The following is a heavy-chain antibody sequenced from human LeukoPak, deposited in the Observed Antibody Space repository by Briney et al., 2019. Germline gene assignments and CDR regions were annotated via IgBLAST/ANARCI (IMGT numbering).Heavy chain of an antibody. CDR2: IIPIFGTA. Sequence: PVKVSCKASGGTFSSYAISWVRQAPGQGLEWMGGIIPIFGTANYAQKFQGRVTITADESTSTAYMELSSLRSEDTAVYYCARVASGYSYGYLDYWGQGTLVTVSS. J-gene: IGHJ4*02. CDR3: ARVASGYSYGYLDY. D-gene: IGHD5-18*01. V-gene: IGHV1-69*01. CDR1: GGTFSSYA.